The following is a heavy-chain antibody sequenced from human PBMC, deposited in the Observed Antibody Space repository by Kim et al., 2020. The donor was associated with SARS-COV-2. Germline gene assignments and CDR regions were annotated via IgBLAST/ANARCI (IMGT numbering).Heavy chain of an antibody. Sequence: SETLSFTCTVSGGSISSSSYYWGWIRQPPGKGLEWIGSIYYSGSTYYNPSLKSRVTISVDTSKNQFSLKLSSVTAADTAVYYCARQHPTYDFWSGSPLGGYYFDYWGQGTLVTVSS. J-gene: IGHJ4*02. CDR1: GGSISSSSYY. V-gene: IGHV4-39*01. CDR3: ARQHPTYDFWSGSPLGGYYFDY. D-gene: IGHD3-3*01. CDR2: IYYSGST.